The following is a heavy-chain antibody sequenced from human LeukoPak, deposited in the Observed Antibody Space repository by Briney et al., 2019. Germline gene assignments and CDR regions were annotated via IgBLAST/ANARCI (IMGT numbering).Heavy chain of an antibody. CDR3: AREAVIATNYFDY. CDR1: GVTFSSYW. Sequence: HPGGSLRLSCADSGVTFSSYWMSWVRQAPGKGLEWVANIKQDGSAKYYVDSVKGRFTISRDNGEKSLYLQMNSLRAEDTAVYYCAREAVIATNYFDYWGQGTLVTVSS. D-gene: IGHD2-21*01. V-gene: IGHV3-7*05. J-gene: IGHJ4*02. CDR2: IKQDGSAK.